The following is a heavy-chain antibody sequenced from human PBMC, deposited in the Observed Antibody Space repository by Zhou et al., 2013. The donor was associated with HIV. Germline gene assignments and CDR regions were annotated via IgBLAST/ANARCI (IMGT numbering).Heavy chain of an antibody. CDR3: ARSRYRSSWYIGRQEGYHNQMDV. J-gene: IGHJ6*03. CDR2: IIPMFGLA. V-gene: IGHV1-69*05. Sequence: QVQLVQSGAEMKKPGSSVKVSCKTSGGTFSSYSISWVRQAPGQGLEWMGGIIPMFGLANYAQKFQGRVTITTDKSTSTAYMELSSLRSEDTAVYFCARSRYRSSWYIGRQEGYHNQMDVWGKGTTVSVSS. CDR1: GGTFSSYS. D-gene: IGHD6-13*01.